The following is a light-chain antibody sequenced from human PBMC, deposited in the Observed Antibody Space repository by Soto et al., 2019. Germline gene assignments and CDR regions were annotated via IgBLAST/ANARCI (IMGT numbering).Light chain of an antibody. J-gene: IGKJ2*01. Sequence: DNQMTQSPSTLSASVGDRVTITCRARQSISSRLAWYQQKPGKAPKLLIYQASSLQSGVPSRFSGSGSGTEFSLTISSLQPDDFATYYCQQYNNYPYTVGQGTKLEIK. V-gene: IGKV1-5*03. CDR3: QQYNNYPYT. CDR1: QSISSR. CDR2: QAS.